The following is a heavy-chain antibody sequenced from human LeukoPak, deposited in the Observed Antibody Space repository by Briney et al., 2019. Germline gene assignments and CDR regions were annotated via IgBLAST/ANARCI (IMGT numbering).Heavy chain of an antibody. CDR3: ARVVAAAGSDAFDI. V-gene: IGHV3-66*01. CDR1: GFTVSTNY. Sequence: GGSLRLSCAASGFTVSTNYMSWVRQAPGKGLEWASTIYSGGSTHYADSVQGRFAISRDNSKNTLYLQMNSLRAEDTAVYYCARVVAAAGSDAFDIWGQGTMATVSS. D-gene: IGHD6-13*01. J-gene: IGHJ3*02. CDR2: IYSGGST.